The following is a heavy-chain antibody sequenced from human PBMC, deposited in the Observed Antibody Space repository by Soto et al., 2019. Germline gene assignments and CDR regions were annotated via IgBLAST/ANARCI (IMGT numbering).Heavy chain of an antibody. V-gene: IGHV1-69*01. D-gene: IGHD1-26*01. J-gene: IGHJ3*02. CDR3: ARDRGLGREFGAFDI. Sequence: QVQLVQSGAEVKKPGSSVKVSCKASGGTFSSYAISWVRQAPGQGLEWMGGIIPIFGTANYAQNFPGRVMITADESTSTAYSELSSLRSENTAVYYCARDRGLGREFGAFDIWGQGTMVTVSS. CDR2: IIPIFGTA. CDR1: GGTFSSYA.